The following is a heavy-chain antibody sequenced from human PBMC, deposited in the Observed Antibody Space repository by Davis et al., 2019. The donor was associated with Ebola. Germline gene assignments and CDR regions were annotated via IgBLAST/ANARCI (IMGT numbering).Heavy chain of an antibody. CDR1: GYSFTSYW. Sequence: GESLKIPCKASGYSFTSYWIGRVRQMPGKGLEWMGIIYPGDSDIRYSPSFQGHVTISADNSTSTAYLQWSSLKASDTAKYYCARLGVDGYSYYFDYWGQGTLVSVSS. D-gene: IGHD5-24*01. CDR3: ARLGVDGYSYYFDY. J-gene: IGHJ4*02. CDR2: IYPGDSDI. V-gene: IGHV5-51*01.